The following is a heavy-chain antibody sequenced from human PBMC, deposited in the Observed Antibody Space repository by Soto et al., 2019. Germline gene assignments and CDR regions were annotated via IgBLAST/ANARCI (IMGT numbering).Heavy chain of an antibody. J-gene: IGHJ5*02. Sequence: QLQLQESGSGLVKPSETLSLTCAVSGGSISSGAYSWSWIRQPPGKGLVCVGYLYHSGSTYYNPSLKTRVTIAVERSKNRFSLNLNSVTAADTAVYYCARATRPITMTCLNWFDPWGQGTLVTVSS. CDR1: GGSISSGAYS. CDR3: ARATRPITMTCLNWFDP. V-gene: IGHV4-30-2*01. CDR2: LYHSGST. D-gene: IGHD3-22*01.